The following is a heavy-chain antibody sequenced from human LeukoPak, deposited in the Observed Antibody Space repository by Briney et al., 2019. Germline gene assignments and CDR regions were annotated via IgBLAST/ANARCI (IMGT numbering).Heavy chain of an antibody. V-gene: IGHV4-39*01. Sequence: SETLSLTCTVSGGSISSSSYYWGWIRQPPGKGLEWIGSIYYSGSTYYNPSLKSRVTISVDTSKNQFSLKLSSVTAADTAVYYCARRASAADSIAAAGIDYWGQGTLVTVSS. CDR2: IYYSGST. D-gene: IGHD6-13*01. J-gene: IGHJ4*02. CDR1: GGSISSSSYY. CDR3: ARRASAADSIAAAGIDY.